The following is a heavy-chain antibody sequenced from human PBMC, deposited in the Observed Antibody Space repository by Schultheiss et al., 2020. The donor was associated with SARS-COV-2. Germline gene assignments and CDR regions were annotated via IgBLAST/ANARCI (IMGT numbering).Heavy chain of an antibody. Sequence: SETLSLTCAVYGGSFSGYYWNWIRQPPGKGLEWIGEINHSGSTNYNPSLKSRVTISVDTSKNQFSLEMSCVTAADTAVYYCARGKGLRYFDWLSLRGGWFDPWGQGTLVTVAS. D-gene: IGHD3-9*01. V-gene: IGHV4-34*01. CDR2: INHSGST. CDR1: GGSFSGYY. J-gene: IGHJ5*02. CDR3: ARGKGLRYFDWLSLRGGWFDP.